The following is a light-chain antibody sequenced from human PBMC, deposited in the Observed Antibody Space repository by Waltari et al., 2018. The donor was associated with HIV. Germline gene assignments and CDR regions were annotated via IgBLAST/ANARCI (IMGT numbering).Light chain of an antibody. CDR1: ALPNQY. CDR2: KDS. Sequence: SYELTQPPPVSVSPGQTARITSSGDALPNQYAYWYQQKPGQAPVLVVYKDSERPSGIPERFSGSSSGTTVTLTISGVQAEDEADYYCQSADSSGNYQVFGSGTKVTVL. V-gene: IGLV3-25*03. CDR3: QSADSSGNYQV. J-gene: IGLJ6*01.